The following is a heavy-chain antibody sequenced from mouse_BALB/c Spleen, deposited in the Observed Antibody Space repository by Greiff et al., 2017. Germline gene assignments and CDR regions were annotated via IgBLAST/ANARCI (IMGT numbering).Heavy chain of an antibody. D-gene: IGHD1-1*01. J-gene: IGHJ4*01. V-gene: IGHV14-3*02. CDR2: IDPANGNT. Sequence: VQLQQSGAELVKPGASVKLSCTASGFNIKDPYMHWVKQRPEQGLEWIGRIDPANGNTKYDPKFQGKATITADTSSNTAYLQLSSLTSEDTAVYYCAGSSYAMDYWGQGTSVTVSS. CDR1: GFNIKDPY. CDR3: AGSSYAMDY.